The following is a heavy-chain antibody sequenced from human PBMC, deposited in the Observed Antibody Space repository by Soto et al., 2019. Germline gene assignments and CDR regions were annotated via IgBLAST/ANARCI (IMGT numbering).Heavy chain of an antibody. V-gene: IGHV3-23*01. Sequence: VGSLRLSCAASGFTFSNYGMNWVRQAQGKGLEWDSAISGSGGATYNAESVKGRFTISMLNPKNALYVQINSRRAEETALYYCTKAICTSPIYYFDSWGQVTLVTVSS. J-gene: IGHJ4*02. CDR3: TKAICTSPIYYFDS. CDR1: GFTFSNYG. D-gene: IGHD2-2*01. CDR2: ISGSGGAT.